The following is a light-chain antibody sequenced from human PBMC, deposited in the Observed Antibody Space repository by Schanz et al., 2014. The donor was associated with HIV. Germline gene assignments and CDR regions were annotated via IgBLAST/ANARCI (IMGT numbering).Light chain of an antibody. J-gene: IGLJ2*01. CDR2: EDN. CDR1: SGSIANNY. V-gene: IGLV6-57*02. Sequence: NFMLTQPHSVSESPGKTVTISCTGGSGSIANNYVQWYQQRPGSAPTTVIYEDNQRPSGVPDRFSASIDSSSNSATLSISGLETEDEADYYCQSYDITNPGIFGGGTKVTVL. CDR3: QSYDITNPGI.